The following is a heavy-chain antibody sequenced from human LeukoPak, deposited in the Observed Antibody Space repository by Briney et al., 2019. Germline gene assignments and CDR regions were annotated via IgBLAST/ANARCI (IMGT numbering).Heavy chain of an antibody. CDR2: ISGSGGST. CDR1: GFTFSSYA. D-gene: IGHD6-19*01. V-gene: IGHV3-23*01. Sequence: GGSLRLSCAASGFTFSSYAMSWVRQAPGKGLEWVSAISGSGGSTYYADSVKGRFTISRDNSKNTLYLQMNSLRAEDTAVYYCAKDLYSSGRPPFDYWGQGTLVTVST. J-gene: IGHJ4*02. CDR3: AKDLYSSGRPPFDY.